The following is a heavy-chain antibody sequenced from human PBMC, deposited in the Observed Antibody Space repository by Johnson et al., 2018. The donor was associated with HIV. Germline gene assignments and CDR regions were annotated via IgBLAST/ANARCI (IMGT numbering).Heavy chain of an antibody. V-gene: IGHV3-73*01. CDR2: IRSKANSYAT. CDR1: GFTFSGSA. Sequence: VQLVESGGGLVQPGGSLRLSCAASGFTFSGSAMHWVRQASGKGLEWVGRIRSKANSYATTYAASVKGRFTISRDNSKNTLYLQMNSLRAEDTAVYYCARDPLAVAGTPPSGAFDIWGQGTMVTVSS. CDR3: ARDPLAVAGTPPSGAFDI. J-gene: IGHJ3*02. D-gene: IGHD6-19*01.